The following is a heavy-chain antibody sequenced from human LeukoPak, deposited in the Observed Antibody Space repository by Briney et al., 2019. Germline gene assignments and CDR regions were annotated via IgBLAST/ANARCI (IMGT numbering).Heavy chain of an antibody. CDR1: GGSISSGDYY. CDR3: ARVARSSQYCSGGSCSRGYFDY. CDR2: IYYSGST. Sequence: SETLSLTCTVSGGSISSGDYYWSWIRQPPGKGLEWIGYIYYSGSTYYNPSLKSRVTISVDTSKNQFSLKLSSVTAADTAVYYCARVARSSQYCSGGSCSRGYFDYWGQGTLVTVSS. J-gene: IGHJ4*02. D-gene: IGHD2-15*01. V-gene: IGHV4-30-4*08.